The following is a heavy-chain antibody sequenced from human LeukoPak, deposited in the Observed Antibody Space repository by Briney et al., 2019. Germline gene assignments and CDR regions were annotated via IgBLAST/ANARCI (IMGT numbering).Heavy chain of an antibody. Sequence: SEPLSLTCTVSGGSISSSSYYWAWIPQPPGKGLEWSGSIYYSASTYYTPSLKSRITITVDTSKNQFSLKLRSVTVAGTAVYYCARFGRLRLFDYWGQGTLVTVSS. CDR2: IYYSAST. D-gene: IGHD4-17*01. CDR3: ARFGRLRLFDY. CDR1: GGSISSSSYY. V-gene: IGHV4-39*07. J-gene: IGHJ4*02.